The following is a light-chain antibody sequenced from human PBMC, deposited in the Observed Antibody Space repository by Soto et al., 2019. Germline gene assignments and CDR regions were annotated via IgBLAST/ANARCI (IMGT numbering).Light chain of an antibody. CDR1: QSISSY. CDR3: QQSYSTPET. CDR2: AAS. V-gene: IGKV1-39*01. J-gene: IGKJ1*01. Sequence: DIQMTQSPSSLSASVGDRVTITCRASQSISSYLNWYQQKPGKAPKLLIYAASSLQSGVPSRFSGSGSGTDFTLTISRLQPEDFATYSCQQSYSTPETVGQGTKVEIK.